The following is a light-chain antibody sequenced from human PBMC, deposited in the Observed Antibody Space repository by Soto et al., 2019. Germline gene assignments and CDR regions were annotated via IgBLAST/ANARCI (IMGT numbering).Light chain of an antibody. CDR3: QQRNIWPPVT. CDR1: QGVSSY. Sequence: EIVLTQSPATLSLSPGERATLSCRASQGVSSYLAWYQQKPGQAPRLLIYDAFNRATGIPARFSGSGSGTDFTLTISSLEPEDSAIYYCQQRNIWPPVTFGQGTRLEIK. J-gene: IGKJ5*01. CDR2: DAF. V-gene: IGKV3-11*01.